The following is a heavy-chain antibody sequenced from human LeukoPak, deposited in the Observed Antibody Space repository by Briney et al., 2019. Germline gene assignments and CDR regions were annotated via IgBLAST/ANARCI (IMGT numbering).Heavy chain of an antibody. J-gene: IGHJ3*02. CDR1: GFTFSSYA. CDR2: ITTSGGRT. V-gene: IGHV3-23*01. CDR3: AKALRGDGDNASDM. Sequence: GGSLRLSCAASGFTFSSYAMSWVRQAPGKGLEWVSSITTSGGRTNYADSVEGRFSISRDNYKNTLYLQMNSLRAEDTAVYYCAKALRGDGDNASDMWGQGTMVTVSS. D-gene: IGHD5-24*01.